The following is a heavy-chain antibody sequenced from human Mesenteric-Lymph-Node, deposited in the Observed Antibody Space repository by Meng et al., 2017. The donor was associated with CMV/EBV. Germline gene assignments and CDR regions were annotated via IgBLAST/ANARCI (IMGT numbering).Heavy chain of an antibody. CDR2: INHSGST. CDR3: ARGSSYDILTGYFDY. CDR1: GGSFSGYY. D-gene: IGHD3-9*01. V-gene: IGHV4-34*01. Sequence: HHGVEGLFKPSETLSVTCAFYGGSFSGYYWNWIRQSPEKGLEWIGEINHSGSTTYNPSFTSRIIISVDTSTNQISLNMSSVTAADTAVYYCARGSSYDILTGYFDYWGQGALVTVSS. J-gene: IGHJ4*02.